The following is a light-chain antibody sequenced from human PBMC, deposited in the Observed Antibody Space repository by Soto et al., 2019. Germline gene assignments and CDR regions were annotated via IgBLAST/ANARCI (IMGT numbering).Light chain of an antibody. Sequence: ILMTQSPSSLSAFVGDRVTITCRASQDIANFLAWYQQKPGKGPKLLIYAASTLQSGVPSRFSGSGSATDLTLTIRCLQPEDVDTYYCQKCKVAPSPFGGGTTVDIK. CDR1: QDIANF. J-gene: IGKJ4*01. CDR2: AAS. V-gene: IGKV1-27*01. CDR3: QKCKVAPSP.